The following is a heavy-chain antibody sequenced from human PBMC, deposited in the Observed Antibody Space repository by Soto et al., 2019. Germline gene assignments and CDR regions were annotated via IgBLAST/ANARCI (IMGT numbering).Heavy chain of an antibody. CDR2: INPRDSDF. CDR1: DYTFAAYC. CDR3: ARTDYTQEVWYHTYDM. J-gene: IGHJ3*02. V-gene: IGHV5-51*01. Sequence: PGESLKISCKGFDYTFAAYCIGWVRQMPWKGLEWMGVINPRDSDFKYSPPFEGQVTISADKSINTAFLQWRSLKASDTAMYYCARTDYTQEVWYHTYDMWGEGPMVTV. D-gene: IGHD3-3*01.